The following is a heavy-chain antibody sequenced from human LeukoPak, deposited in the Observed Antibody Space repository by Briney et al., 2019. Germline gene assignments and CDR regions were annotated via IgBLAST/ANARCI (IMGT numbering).Heavy chain of an antibody. D-gene: IGHD7-27*01. J-gene: IGHJ4*02. CDR1: GGSFSGYY. Sequence: PSETLSLTCAVYGGSFSGYYWSWIRQPPGKGLEWIGEINHSGSTNYNPSLKSRVTISVDTSKNQFSLKLSSVTAADTAVYYCARDQAGSLGIEGAYYFDYWGQGTLVNVSP. CDR3: ARDQAGSLGIEGAYYFDY. V-gene: IGHV4-34*01. CDR2: INHSGST.